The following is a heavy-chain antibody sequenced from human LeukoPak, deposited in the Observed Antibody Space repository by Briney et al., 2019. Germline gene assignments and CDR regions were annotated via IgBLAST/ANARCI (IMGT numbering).Heavy chain of an antibody. CDR3: AKGTYGSGTYGADDY. Sequence: PGRSLRLSCAVSGFSFDDYAMHWVRQAPGKGLEWVSGISWNSGSIGYAESVKGRFTISRDNSKNTLYLQMNSLRAEDTAVYYCAKGTYGSGTYGADDYWGQGTLVTVSS. D-gene: IGHD3-10*01. CDR1: GFSFDDYA. J-gene: IGHJ4*02. V-gene: IGHV3-9*01. CDR2: ISWNSGSI.